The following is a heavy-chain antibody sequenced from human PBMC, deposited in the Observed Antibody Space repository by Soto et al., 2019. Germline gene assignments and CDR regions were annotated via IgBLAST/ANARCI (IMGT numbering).Heavy chain of an antibody. V-gene: IGHV3-30*18. Sequence: GGSLRLSCAASGFTFSSYGMHWVRQAPGKGLEWVAVISYDGSNKYYADSVKGRFTISRDNSKNTLYLQMNSLRAEDTAVYYCAKEQYYYDSSGSYYYYGMDVWGQGTTVTVSS. CDR1: GFTFSSYG. CDR3: AKEQYYYDSSGSYYYYGMDV. D-gene: IGHD3-22*01. CDR2: ISYDGSNK. J-gene: IGHJ6*02.